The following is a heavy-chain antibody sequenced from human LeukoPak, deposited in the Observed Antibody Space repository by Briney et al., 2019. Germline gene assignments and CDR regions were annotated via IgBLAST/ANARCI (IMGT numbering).Heavy chain of an antibody. V-gene: IGHV3-30*18. D-gene: IGHD5-12*01. CDR2: ISYDGSNK. CDR1: GFTFSNYG. CDR3: AKSDIATTIMSDFDY. J-gene: IGHJ4*02. Sequence: GGSLRLSCAVSGFTFSNYGMHWVRQAPGKGLEWVAVISYDGSNKYYADSVEGRFTISRDNFKNTVSLQMNSLRAEDTAVYYCAKSDIATTIMSDFDYWGQGTLVTVSS.